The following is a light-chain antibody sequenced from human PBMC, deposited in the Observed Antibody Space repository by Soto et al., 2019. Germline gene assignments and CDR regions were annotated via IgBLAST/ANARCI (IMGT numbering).Light chain of an antibody. CDR1: NSNIGAGYD. CDR2: NNA. J-gene: IGLJ2*01. CDR3: QSYDNRHVV. Sequence: QSVLTQPPSVSGAPGQRVTISCTGSNSNIGAGYDVHWYQQLPGTAPKPLLYNNANRPSGVPDRFSGSKSGASASLAITGLQAEDEADYYCQSYDNRHVVFGGGTQLTVL. V-gene: IGLV1-40*01.